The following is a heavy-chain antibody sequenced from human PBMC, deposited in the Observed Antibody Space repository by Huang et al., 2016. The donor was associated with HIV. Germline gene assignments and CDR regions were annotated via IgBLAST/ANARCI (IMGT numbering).Heavy chain of an antibody. CDR3: ARAKDSWDAYDI. Sequence: QVQLVESGGGVVQPGRSLRLSCAASGFTFSSHAMHGVRQAPGKGVEWVAVISNDGSNKYYAESVKGRFTFSRDKSKNTLYLQMNSLRAEDTAVFYCARAKDSWDAYDIWGQGTMVTVSS. CDR2: ISNDGSNK. J-gene: IGHJ3*02. CDR1: GFTFSSHA. V-gene: IGHV3-30-3*01.